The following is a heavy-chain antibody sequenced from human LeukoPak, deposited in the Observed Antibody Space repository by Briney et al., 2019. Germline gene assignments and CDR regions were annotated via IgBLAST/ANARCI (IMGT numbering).Heavy chain of an antibody. Sequence: ASVKVSCXASGYTFTSYDINWVRQATGQGLEWMGWMNPNSGNTGYAQKFQGRVTMTRNTSISTPYMELSSLRSEDTAVYYCARFTQYYYDSSGSWGQGTLVTVSS. CDR3: ARFTQYYYDSSGS. CDR2: MNPNSGNT. J-gene: IGHJ5*02. D-gene: IGHD3-22*01. CDR1: GYTFTSYD. V-gene: IGHV1-8*01.